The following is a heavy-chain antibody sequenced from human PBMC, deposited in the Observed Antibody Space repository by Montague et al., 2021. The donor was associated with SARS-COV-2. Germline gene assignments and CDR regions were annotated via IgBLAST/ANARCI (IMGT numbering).Heavy chain of an antibody. Sequence: CAISGDSVSSNIATWNWIRQSPSIGLEWLGRTYSRSKWYNDYAESVKSRITIDPDTSKHQFSLPLNSVTPEDTAVYYCARIPVGSKYYFDFWGQGTLVTVSS. CDR3: ARIPVGSKYYFDF. CDR1: GDSVSSNIAT. CDR2: TYSRSKWYN. V-gene: IGHV6-1*01. J-gene: IGHJ4*02. D-gene: IGHD2-2*01.